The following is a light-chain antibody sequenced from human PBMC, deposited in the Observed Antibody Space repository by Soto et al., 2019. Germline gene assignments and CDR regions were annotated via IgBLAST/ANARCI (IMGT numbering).Light chain of an antibody. CDR3: QQYVTSAIT. J-gene: IGKJ5*01. CDR1: QSVSSY. CDR2: GAS. V-gene: IGKV3-20*01. Sequence: IVLTQSPGTLSWSPMERATLSCMARQSVSSYLAWYQQKPGQAPRLLISGASSRATGIPDRFSGSGSGTDFTLTISRLEPEDFALYYCQQYVTSAITFGQGTRLEI.